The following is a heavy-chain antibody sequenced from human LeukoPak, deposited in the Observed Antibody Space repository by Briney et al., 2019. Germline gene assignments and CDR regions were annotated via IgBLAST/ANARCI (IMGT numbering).Heavy chain of an antibody. D-gene: IGHD3-10*01. CDR3: ATRYASGPIADY. Sequence: PGGSLRLSYAASGFTFSSYAMSWVRQAPGAGREWVSAISGSGGSTYYADSVKGRFTISRDNSKNTLYLQMNSLRAEDTALYYCATRYASGPIADYWGQGTLVTVSS. CDR2: ISGSGGST. J-gene: IGHJ4*02. CDR1: GFTFSSYA. V-gene: IGHV3-23*01.